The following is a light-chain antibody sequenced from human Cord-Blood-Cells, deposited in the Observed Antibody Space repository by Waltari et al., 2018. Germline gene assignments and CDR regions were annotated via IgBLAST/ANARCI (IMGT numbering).Light chain of an antibody. CDR3: LQDYHYPRT. V-gene: IGKV1-6*01. J-gene: IGKJ2*01. CDR2: AAS. CDR1: QDISND. Sequence: AIQMTQSPSSLSASVGDRVTITCRASQDISNDLGWYQQKPGKAPKLLIYAASSLQSGVPTRFSGSGASTDFTLTISSLQPEDFATYYCLQDYHYPRTFGQGTKLEIK.